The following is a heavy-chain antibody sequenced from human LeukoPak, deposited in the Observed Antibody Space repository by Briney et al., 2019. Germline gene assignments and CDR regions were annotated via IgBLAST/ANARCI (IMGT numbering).Heavy chain of an antibody. J-gene: IGHJ4*02. Sequence: PSETLSLTCTVSGDSITGSSYYWGWIRQPPGKGLGWIGSIYYSGSTYYNPSLKSRVTISVDTSKNQFSLKLSSVTAADTAVYYCAKTTVAAHEAFDYWGQGTLVTVSS. CDR2: IYYSGST. D-gene: IGHD6-19*01. CDR1: GDSITGSSYY. V-gene: IGHV4-39*01. CDR3: AKTTVAAHEAFDY.